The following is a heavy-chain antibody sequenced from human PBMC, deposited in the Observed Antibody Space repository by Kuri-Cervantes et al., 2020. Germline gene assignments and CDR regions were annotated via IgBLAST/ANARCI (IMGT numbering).Heavy chain of an antibody. V-gene: IGHV1-24*01. J-gene: IGHJ4*02. CDR1: GGTFSSYA. CDR2: FDPEDGET. CDR3: ATSRLRKAGGSYYFDY. D-gene: IGHD1-26*01. Sequence: ASVKVSCKASGGTFSSYAISWVRQAPGKGLEWMGGFDPEDGETIYAQKFQGRVTMTEDTSTDTAYMELSSLRSEDTAVYYCATSRLRKAGGSYYFDYWGQGTLVTVSS.